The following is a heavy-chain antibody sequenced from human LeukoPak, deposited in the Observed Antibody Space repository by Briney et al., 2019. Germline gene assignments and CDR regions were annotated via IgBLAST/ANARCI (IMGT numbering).Heavy chain of an antibody. J-gene: IGHJ4*02. CDR3: ARAANYGSGSTLLGLPSHYYFDY. CDR2: ISSSSSYI. CDR1: GFTFSSYS. Sequence: GGSLRLSCAASGFTFSSYSMNWVRQAPGKGLEWVSSISSSSSYIYYADSVKGRFTISRDNAKNSLYLQMNSLRAEDTAVYYCARAANYGSGSTLLGLPSHYYFDYWGQGTLVTVSS. D-gene: IGHD3-10*01. V-gene: IGHV3-21*01.